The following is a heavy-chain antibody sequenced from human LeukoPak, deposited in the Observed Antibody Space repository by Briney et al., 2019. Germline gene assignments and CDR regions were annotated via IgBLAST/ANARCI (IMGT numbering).Heavy chain of an antibody. D-gene: IGHD2-2*01. CDR2: INHSGST. CDR3: ASIASHSTSSQTWGMDV. J-gene: IGHJ6*02. V-gene: IGHV4-34*01. CDR1: GGSFSGYY. Sequence: SETLSLTCAVYGGSFSGYYWSWIRQPPGKGLEWIGEINHSGSTNYNPSLKSRVTISVDTSKNQFSLKLSSVTAADTAVYYCASIASHSTSSQTWGMDVWGQGTTVTVSS.